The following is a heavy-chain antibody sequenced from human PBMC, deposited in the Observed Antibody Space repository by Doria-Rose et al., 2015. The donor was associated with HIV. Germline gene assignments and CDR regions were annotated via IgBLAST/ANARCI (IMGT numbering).Heavy chain of an antibody. Sequence: ESGPALVKPTETLTLTCTVSGVSLSSPGMGVSWIRQPPGKALEWLANIFLDDERSYKTPLKSRLTISRGTSKSQVVLTMTDMDPVDTATYYCARIKSSRWYHKYYFDFWGQGTLVIVSA. D-gene: IGHD6-13*01. CDR1: GVSLSSPGMG. J-gene: IGHJ4*02. V-gene: IGHV2-26*01. CDR3: ARIKSSRWYHKYYFDF. CDR2: IFLDDER.